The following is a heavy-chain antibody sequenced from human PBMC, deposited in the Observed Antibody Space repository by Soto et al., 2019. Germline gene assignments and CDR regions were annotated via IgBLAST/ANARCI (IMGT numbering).Heavy chain of an antibody. D-gene: IGHD3-22*01. Sequence: ASVKVSCKASGGTFSSYAISWVRQAPGQGLEWMGWISAYNGNTNYAQKLQGRVTMTTDTSTSTAYMELRSLRSDDTAVYYCARDSPSSGYNDAFDIWGQGTMVTVSS. V-gene: IGHV1-18*01. CDR2: ISAYNGNT. CDR1: GGTFSSYA. CDR3: ARDSPSSGYNDAFDI. J-gene: IGHJ3*02.